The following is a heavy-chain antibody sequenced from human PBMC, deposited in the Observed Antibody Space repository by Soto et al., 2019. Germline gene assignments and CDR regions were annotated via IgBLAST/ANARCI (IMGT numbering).Heavy chain of an antibody. CDR2: ISAYNGNT. D-gene: IGHD1-7*01. J-gene: IGHJ4*02. Sequence: QVQLVQSGAEVKKPGASVKVSCKASGYTFTSYGISWVRQAPGQGLEWMGWISAYNGNTNYAQKLQGRVTMTTDTSTSTAYRELRSLRSDDTAVYYCARVGGAQYNWNYLLFDYWGQGTLVTVSS. V-gene: IGHV1-18*01. CDR1: GYTFTSYG. CDR3: ARVGGAQYNWNYLLFDY.